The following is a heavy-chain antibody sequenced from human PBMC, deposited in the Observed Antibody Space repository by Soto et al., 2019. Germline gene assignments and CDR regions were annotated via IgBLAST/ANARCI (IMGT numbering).Heavy chain of an antibody. D-gene: IGHD1-26*01. CDR1: GFTFSSYW. CDR3: ARDISGSHFDY. J-gene: IGHJ4*02. V-gene: IGHV3-7*05. CDR2: IKQDGSEK. Sequence: EVQLVESGGGLVQPGGSLRLSCAASGFTFSSYWMSWVRQAPGKGLEWVANIKQDGSEKYYVDSVKGRFTISRDNAKNSLYLQMNSLRAEGTAVYYCARDISGSHFDYWGQGTLVTVSS.